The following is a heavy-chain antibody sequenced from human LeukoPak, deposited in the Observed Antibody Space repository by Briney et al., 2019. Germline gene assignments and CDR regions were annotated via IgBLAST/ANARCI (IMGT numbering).Heavy chain of an antibody. CDR3: ARDRRYSSRGFDY. J-gene: IGHJ4*02. CDR2: ISSSSSTI. Sequence: PGGSLRLSCAASGFTFSSYSMNWVRQAPGKGLEWVSYISSSSSTIYYADSVKGRFTISRDNAKNSLYLQMNSLRAEDTAVYYCARDRRYSSRGFDYWGQGTLVTVSS. V-gene: IGHV3-48*01. CDR1: GFTFSSYS. D-gene: IGHD6-13*01.